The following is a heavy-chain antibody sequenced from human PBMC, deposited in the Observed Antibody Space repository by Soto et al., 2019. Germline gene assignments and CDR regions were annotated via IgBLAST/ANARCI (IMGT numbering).Heavy chain of an antibody. CDR2: ISNSGSGGST. Sequence: VQLVESGGGLVKSGGSLRLSCAASGFTLSVYDMSWIRQAPGKGLEWVSYISNSGSGGSTYYADSVKGRFTISRDNSKNTLYLQMNSLRAEDTAVYYCAKGRVAAAVPGYGMDVWGQGTTVTVSS. CDR3: AKGRVAAAVPGYGMDV. D-gene: IGHD6-13*01. V-gene: IGHV3-23*04. CDR1: GFTLSVYD. J-gene: IGHJ6*02.